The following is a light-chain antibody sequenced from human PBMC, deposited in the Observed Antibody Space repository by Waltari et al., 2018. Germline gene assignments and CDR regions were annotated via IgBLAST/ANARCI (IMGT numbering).Light chain of an antibody. CDR3: SSYTSSTLNV. V-gene: IGLV2-14*03. Sequence: QSALTQPASVSGSPGQSITISCTGSRSDIGDYNYVSWYQQHPGNAPNLIIYEIHNRPSGVSSRFSGSKSGTTASLTISGLQTEDEADYFCSSYTSSTLNVFGSGTRVTVL. CDR2: EIH. CDR1: RSDIGDYNY. J-gene: IGLJ1*01.